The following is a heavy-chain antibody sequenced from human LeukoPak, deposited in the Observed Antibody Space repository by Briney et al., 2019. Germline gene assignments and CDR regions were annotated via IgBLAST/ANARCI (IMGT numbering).Heavy chain of an antibody. CDR2: IYNTGST. Sequence: SQTLSLTCAVSGVSMSANYWTWIRQSAGKGLEWIGRIYNTGSTNYSPSLQSRVTISVDTSKNQFSLRLRSVTAADTAVYYCAREGAEGDYFDYWGQGTLLTVSS. D-gene: IGHD3-16*01. J-gene: IGHJ4*02. CDR3: AREGAEGDYFDY. V-gene: IGHV4-4*07. CDR1: GVSMSANY.